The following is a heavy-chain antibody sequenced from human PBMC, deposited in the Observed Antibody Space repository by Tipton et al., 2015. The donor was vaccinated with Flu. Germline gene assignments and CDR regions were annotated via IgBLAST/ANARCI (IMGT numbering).Heavy chain of an antibody. Sequence: TLSLTCAVYGGSFSGYYWSWIRQPPGKGLEWIGEINHSGSTNYNPSLKSRVTISVDTSKNQFSLKLSSVTAADTAVYYCARGYPNYDFWSGSNLGTYNWFDPWGQGTLVTVSS. CDR1: GGSFSGYY. J-gene: IGHJ5*02. CDR3: ARGYPNYDFWSGSNLGTYNWFDP. V-gene: IGHV4-34*01. CDR2: INHSGST. D-gene: IGHD3-3*01.